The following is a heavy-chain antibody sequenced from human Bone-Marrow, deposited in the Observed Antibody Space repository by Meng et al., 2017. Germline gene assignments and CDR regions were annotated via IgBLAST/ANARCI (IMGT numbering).Heavy chain of an antibody. CDR1: GFTFSDYY. D-gene: IGHD2-15*01. J-gene: IGHJ4*02. V-gene: IGHV3-7*01. Sequence: GESLKISCAASGFTFSDYYMNWVRQAPGKGLEWVANIKQDGSEKYYVDSVKGRFTISRDNAKNSLYLQMNSLRAEDTAVYYCARAGYCSGGSCHATDFDYWGQGTLVTVSS. CDR2: IKQDGSEK. CDR3: ARAGYCSGGSCHATDFDY.